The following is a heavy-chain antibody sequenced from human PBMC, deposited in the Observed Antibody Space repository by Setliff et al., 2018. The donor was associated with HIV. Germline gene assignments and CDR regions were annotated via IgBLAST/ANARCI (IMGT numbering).Heavy chain of an antibody. J-gene: IGHJ4*02. CDR3: ARDPSSSGWSEGLYYFDS. CDR2: INHSGST. V-gene: IGHV4-34*01. CDR1: GGSISNHY. D-gene: IGHD6-19*01. Sequence: PSETLSLTCTVSGGSISNHYWSWIRQPPGKGLEWIGEINHSGSTNYNPSLRSRVSISVDTSKNQFSLRLSSVTAADTAVYYCARDPSSSGWSEGLYYFDSWGRGTLVTVSS.